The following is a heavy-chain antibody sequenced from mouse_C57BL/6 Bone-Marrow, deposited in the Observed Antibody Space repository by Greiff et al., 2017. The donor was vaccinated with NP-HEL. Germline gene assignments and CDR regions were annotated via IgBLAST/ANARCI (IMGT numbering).Heavy chain of an antibody. D-gene: IGHD2-5*01. CDR1: GYTFTSYW. J-gene: IGHJ3*01. Sequence: VQLQQPGAELVMPGASVKLSCKASGYTFTSYWMHWVKQRPGQGLEWIGEIDPSDSYTNYNQKFKGKSTLTVDKSSSTAYMQLSSLTSEDSAVYYCARARIYYSNLAWFAYWGQGTLVTVSA. CDR3: ARARIYYSNLAWFAY. V-gene: IGHV1-69*01. CDR2: IDPSDSYT.